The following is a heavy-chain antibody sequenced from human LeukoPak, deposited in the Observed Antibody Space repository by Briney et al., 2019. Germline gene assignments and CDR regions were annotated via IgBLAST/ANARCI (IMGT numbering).Heavy chain of an antibody. V-gene: IGHV3-15*01. J-gene: IGHJ3*02. CDR2: IKSKGDGGTT. CDR1: GFSFSNAW. D-gene: IGHD4-11*01. Sequence: TGGSLRLSCAASGFSFSNAWMSWVRQAPGKGLEWVGRIKSKGDGGTTDYAAPVKGRFTISRDDSKNTLYLQMNSLKTEDTAVYYCTLHYNAFDIWGQGTMVTVSS. CDR3: TLHYNAFDI.